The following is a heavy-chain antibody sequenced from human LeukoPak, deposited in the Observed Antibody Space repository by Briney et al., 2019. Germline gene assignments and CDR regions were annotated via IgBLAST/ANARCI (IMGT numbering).Heavy chain of an antibody. CDR2: IHTSGTT. J-gene: IGHJ5*02. CDR1: GGSMRSYY. D-gene: IGHD3-10*01. CDR3: ARWGYGSGTSWGFDP. V-gene: IGHV4-4*07. Sequence: SETLSLTCTVSGGSMRSYYWSWIRQSAGRVLEWIGRIHTSGTTNYNFSFKSRVTMSVDTSKNHFSLRLSSVTAADTAVYYCARWGYGSGTSWGFDPWGQGTLVTVSS.